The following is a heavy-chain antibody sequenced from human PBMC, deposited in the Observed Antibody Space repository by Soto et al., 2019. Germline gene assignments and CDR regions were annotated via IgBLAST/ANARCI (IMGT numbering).Heavy chain of an antibody. Sequence: GEFQQISSKGSGYSFTDYWIGWVSQMPGKGLEWMGIIYLGDSDTRYSPSFQGQVTISADKSISTAFLQWSSLKASDTAMYYCARHPVSGEYAGFVVWGQGTTVTVPS. CDR3: ARHPVSGEYAGFVV. CDR1: GYSFTDYW. D-gene: IGHD4-17*01. J-gene: IGHJ6*02. CDR2: IYLGDSDT. V-gene: IGHV5-51*01.